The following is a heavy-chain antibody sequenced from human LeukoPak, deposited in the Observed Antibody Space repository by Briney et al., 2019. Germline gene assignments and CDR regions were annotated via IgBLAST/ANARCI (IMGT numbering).Heavy chain of an antibody. V-gene: IGHV1-69*01. J-gene: IGHJ4*02. CDR1: GGTFSSYA. CDR2: IIPIFGTA. CDR3: ARDESRYYYDSSGYYPPHFDY. Sequence: SVKVSCKASGGTFSSYAISWVRQAPGQGLEWMGGIIPIFGTANYAQKFQGRVTITADESTSTAYTELSSLRSEDTAVYYCARDESRYYYDSSGYYPPHFDYWGQGTLVTVSS. D-gene: IGHD3-22*01.